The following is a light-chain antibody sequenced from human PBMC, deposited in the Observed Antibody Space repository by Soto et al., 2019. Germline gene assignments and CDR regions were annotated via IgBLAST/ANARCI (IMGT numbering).Light chain of an antibody. Sequence: DIQMTQSPSSLSASVGDTVTITCRASQSVSTYLNWYQQRPGKAPSLLIYDASTLQRGVPSRFSGSGSGTDFTLTISNLQSEDFATYYCQQSYSTPRTFGQGTKVELK. CDR3: QQSYSTPRT. CDR1: QSVSTY. J-gene: IGKJ1*01. CDR2: DAS. V-gene: IGKV1-39*01.